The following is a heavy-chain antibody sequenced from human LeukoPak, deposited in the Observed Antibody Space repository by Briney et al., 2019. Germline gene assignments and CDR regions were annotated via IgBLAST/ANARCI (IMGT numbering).Heavy chain of an antibody. Sequence: ASETLSLTCAVYSGSFSGYYWSWIRQPAGKGLEWIGRIYTSGSTNYNPSLKSRVTMSVDTSKNQFSLKLSSVTAADTAVYYCARDGEDYYDSSGLVDYYGMDVWGQGTTVTVSS. CDR3: ARDGEDYYDSSGLVDYYGMDV. J-gene: IGHJ6*02. CDR2: IYTSGST. CDR1: SGSFSGYY. V-gene: IGHV4-59*10. D-gene: IGHD3-22*01.